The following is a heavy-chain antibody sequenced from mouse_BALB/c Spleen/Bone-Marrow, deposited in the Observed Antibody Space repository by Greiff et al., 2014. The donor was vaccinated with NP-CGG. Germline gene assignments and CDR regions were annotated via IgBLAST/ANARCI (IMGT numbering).Heavy chain of an antibody. J-gene: IGHJ4*01. CDR3: ARSSLPHYYVMDY. Sequence: VQLKESGPELVKPGASMKISCKASYYSFTGYTMNWVKQSHGKNLEWIGLINPYNGGTTYNQKCKGKATLTVDKSPSTAYMERLSLTSEDSAVYYCARSSLPHYYVMDYWGQGTSVTVSS. CDR2: INPYNGGT. D-gene: IGHD5-1*01. CDR1: YYSFTGYT. V-gene: IGHV1-18*01.